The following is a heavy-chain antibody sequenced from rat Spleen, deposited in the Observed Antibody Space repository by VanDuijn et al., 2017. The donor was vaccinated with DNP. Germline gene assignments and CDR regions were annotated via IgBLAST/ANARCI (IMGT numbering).Heavy chain of an antibody. V-gene: IGHV5-31*01. J-gene: IGHJ2*01. CDR2: ITSGTGTT. D-gene: IGHD1-11*01. CDR1: GFTFNYYW. CDR3: ATDYGPFDY. Sequence: EVQLVESGGDLVQPGRSLKLSCVASGFTFNYYWMAWIRQVPGKGLEWIASITSGTGTTSYADAVKGRFTISRDNAKSTLYLQMDSLRSEDTATYYCATDYGPFDYWGQGVMVTVSS.